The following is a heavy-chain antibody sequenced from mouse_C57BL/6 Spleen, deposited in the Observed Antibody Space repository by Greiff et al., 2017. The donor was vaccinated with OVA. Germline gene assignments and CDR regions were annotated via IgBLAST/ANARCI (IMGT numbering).Heavy chain of an antibody. J-gene: IGHJ3*01. CDR3: ARPLNSSGLAWFAY. CDR2: IDPSDSET. V-gene: IGHV1-52*01. D-gene: IGHD3-2*02. Sequence: VQLQQPGAELVRPGSSVKLSCKASGYTFTSYWMHWVKQRPIQGLEWIGNIDPSDSETHYNQKFKDKATLTVDKSSSTAYMQLSSLTSEDSAVYYCARPLNSSGLAWFAYWGQGTLVTVSA. CDR1: GYTFTSYW.